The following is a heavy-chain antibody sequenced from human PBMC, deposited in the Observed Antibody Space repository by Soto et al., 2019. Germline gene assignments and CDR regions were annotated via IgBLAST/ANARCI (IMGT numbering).Heavy chain of an antibody. CDR3: ARDSKRSPYYYYYGMDV. CDR1: GGSISSGGYY. Sequence: QVQLQESGPGLVKPSQTQSLTCTVSGGSISSGGYYWSWIRQHPGKGLEWIGYIYYSGSTYYNPSLKSRVTISVDASKNHFSLKLSSVTAADTAVYYCARDSKRSPYYYYYGMDVWGQGTTVTVSS. CDR2: IYYSGST. J-gene: IGHJ6*02. V-gene: IGHV4-31*03.